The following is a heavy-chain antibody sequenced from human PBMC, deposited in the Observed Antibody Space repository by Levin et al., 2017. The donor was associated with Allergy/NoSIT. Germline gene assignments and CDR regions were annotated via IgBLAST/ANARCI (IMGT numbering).Heavy chain of an antibody. J-gene: IGHJ5*02. V-gene: IGHV4-59*08. D-gene: IGHD2-2*02. CDR1: GDSISNFY. Sequence: SQTLSLPCTVSGDSISNFYWNWIRQPPGKGLEWIGRIHYSGGTIYNPSLRSRVTISVDTSKNQFSLKLTSVTAADTAVYYCARRPVEARYTTSENWFDPWGQGTLVTVSS. CDR2: IHYSGGT. CDR3: ARRPVEARYTTSENWFDP.